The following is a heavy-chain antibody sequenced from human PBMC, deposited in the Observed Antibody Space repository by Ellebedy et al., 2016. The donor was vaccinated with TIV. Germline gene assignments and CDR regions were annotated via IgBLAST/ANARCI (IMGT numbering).Heavy chain of an antibody. D-gene: IGHD1-26*01. CDR3: TRAVQPCCIVGYFDY. J-gene: IGHJ4*02. CDR2: ISGSGGSI. Sequence: GGSLRLXXAASGFPFRSYAMSWVRQAPGKGLEWVSGISGSGGSIHYADSVKGRFTISRDNAKNSLFLQMNSLRVEDTAVYYCTRAVQPCCIVGYFDYWGQGSLVTVSS. V-gene: IGHV3-23*01. CDR1: GFPFRSYA.